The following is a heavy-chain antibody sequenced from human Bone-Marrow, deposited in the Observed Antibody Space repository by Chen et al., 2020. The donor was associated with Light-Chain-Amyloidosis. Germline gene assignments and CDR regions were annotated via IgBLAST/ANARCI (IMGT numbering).Heavy chain of an antibody. CDR3: AKDRTYDYYIRGYWGAFDL. V-gene: IGHV3-9*01. J-gene: IGHJ3*01. CDR1: GFAFDDYS. CDR2: ISWSSGTV. D-gene: IGHD3-22*01. Sequence: EVQLVESGGGLVQPGRSLRLSCAASGFAFDDYSMHWVRLVPGQGLEWVAGISWSSGTVGYADSVKCRFTISRDNAKNSLYLQMNSLRPEDTALYYCAKDRTYDYYIRGYWGAFDLWGQGTMVTVSS.